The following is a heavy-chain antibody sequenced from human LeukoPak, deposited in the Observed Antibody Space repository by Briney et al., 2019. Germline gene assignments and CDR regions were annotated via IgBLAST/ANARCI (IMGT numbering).Heavy chain of an antibody. CDR1: GGSISSHY. D-gene: IGHD6-19*01. J-gene: IGHJ4*02. CDR3: AREAGTATYFDY. V-gene: IGHV4-4*07. Sequence: PSETLSLTCTVSGGSISSHYWNWIRQPAGKGLEWIGRFYTSGSTNYNPSLKSRVTMSVDTSKNQFSLKLNSVTAADTAVYYCAREAGTATYFDYWGQGTLVTVSS. CDR2: FYTSGST.